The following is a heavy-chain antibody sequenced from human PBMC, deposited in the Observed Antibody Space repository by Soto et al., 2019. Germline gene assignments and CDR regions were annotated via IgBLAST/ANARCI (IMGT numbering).Heavy chain of an antibody. CDR1: GFTFSSYD. CDR3: ARAGCSGGSCYTAWFAP. D-gene: IGHD2-15*01. CDR2: IGTAGDT. V-gene: IGHV3-13*01. J-gene: IGHJ5*02. Sequence: EVQLVESGGGLVQPGGSLRLSCAASGFTFSSYDMHWVRQATGKGLEWVSAIGTAGDTYYPGSVKGRFTISRENAKNSLYLQRNSLRAGDTAVYYWARAGCSGGSCYTAWFAPWGQGTLVTVSS.